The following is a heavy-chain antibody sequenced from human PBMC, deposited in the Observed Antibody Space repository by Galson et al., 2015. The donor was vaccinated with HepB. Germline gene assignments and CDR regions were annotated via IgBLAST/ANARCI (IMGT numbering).Heavy chain of an antibody. V-gene: IGHV3-9*01. Sequence: SLRLSCAVSGFSFDNYAMHWVRQAPGRGLEWVSGITWNSGSTGYADPVKGRLTISRDNAKNSLYLQMNSLRAEDTAFYYCVKDVYNSAWYYFDSWGQGTLVTVSS. CDR2: ITWNSGST. CDR1: GFSFDNYA. CDR3: VKDVYNSAWYYFDS. J-gene: IGHJ4*02. D-gene: IGHD6-19*01.